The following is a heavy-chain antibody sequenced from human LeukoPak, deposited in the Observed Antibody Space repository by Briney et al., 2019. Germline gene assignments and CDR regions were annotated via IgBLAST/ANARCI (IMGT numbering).Heavy chain of an antibody. D-gene: IGHD6-19*01. CDR1: GGSISSSSYY. CDR2: IYYSGST. J-gene: IGHJ4*02. V-gene: IGHV4-39*02. Sequence: SETLSLTCTVSGGSISSSSYYWGWIRQPPGKGLEWIGSIYYSGSTYYNPSLKSRVTISVDTSKNQFSLQLNSVTPEDTAVYYCTREEYSSGWYHNWGQGILVTVSS. CDR3: TREEYSSGWYHN.